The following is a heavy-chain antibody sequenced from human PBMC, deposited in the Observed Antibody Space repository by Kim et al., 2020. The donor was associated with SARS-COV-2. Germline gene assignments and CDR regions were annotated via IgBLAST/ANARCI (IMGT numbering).Heavy chain of an antibody. V-gene: IGHV3-7*01. Sequence: KDDVVSVKGRFAISRDNAKNSLYLQMNSLRSADTAVYYCARVGSSSWYFDYWGQGTLVTVSS. CDR2: K. D-gene: IGHD6-13*01. CDR3: ARVGSSSWYFDY. J-gene: IGHJ4*02.